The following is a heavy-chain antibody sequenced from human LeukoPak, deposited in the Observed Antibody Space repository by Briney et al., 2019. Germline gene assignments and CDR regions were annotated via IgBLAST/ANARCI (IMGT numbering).Heavy chain of an antibody. CDR1: GYPFTSYY. J-gene: IGHJ4*02. CDR3: ARSYGDFDY. D-gene: IGHD4-17*01. Sequence: ASVKVSCKASGYPFTSYYMHWVRRAPGQGLEWMGIINPSGGGTSYAQKFQGRVTMTRDTSTSTVYMELSSLRSEDTAVYYCARSYGDFDYWGQGTLVTVSS. CDR2: INPSGGGT. V-gene: IGHV1-46*01.